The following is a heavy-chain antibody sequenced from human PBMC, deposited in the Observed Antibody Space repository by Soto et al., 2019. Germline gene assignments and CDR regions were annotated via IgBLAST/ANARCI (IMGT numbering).Heavy chain of an antibody. Sequence: PGGSLRLSCAASGFTFSSYGMHWVRQAPGKGLEWVAVISYDGSNKYYADSVKGRFTISRDNSKNTLYLQMNSLRAEDTAVYYCAKDGPYYYDSSGYYGSSFDYWGQGTLVTVSS. D-gene: IGHD3-22*01. CDR3: AKDGPYYYDSSGYYGSSFDY. CDR1: GFTFSSYG. V-gene: IGHV3-30*18. J-gene: IGHJ4*02. CDR2: ISYDGSNK.